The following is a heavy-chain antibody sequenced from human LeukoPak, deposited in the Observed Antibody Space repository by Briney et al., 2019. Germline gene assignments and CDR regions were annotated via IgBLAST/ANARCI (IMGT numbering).Heavy chain of an antibody. Sequence: GGALRLSCAASGFTFSDYYMSWIRQAPGKGREWVSYISSSGSTIYYADSVKGRFTISRDNAKNSLYLQMNSLRAEDTAVYYCARAELELPPVDPWGQGTLVTVSS. CDR1: GFTFSDYY. D-gene: IGHD1-7*01. V-gene: IGHV3-11*01. CDR3: ARAELELPPVDP. CDR2: ISSSGSTI. J-gene: IGHJ5*02.